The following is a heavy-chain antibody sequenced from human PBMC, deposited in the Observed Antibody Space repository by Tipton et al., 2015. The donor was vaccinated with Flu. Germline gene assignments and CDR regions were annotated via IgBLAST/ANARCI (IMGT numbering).Heavy chain of an antibody. V-gene: IGHV4-61*02. D-gene: IGHD2-2*01. J-gene: IGHJ4*02. Sequence: TLSLTCNVSGGSISSDNYYWNWIRQPAGKGLEWIGRIYTSGSTNYNLSLKKRLTISVDTSKNQFSLKLSSVTSADTAVYYCARGDCSSTSCLDYWGQGTLVTVSS. CDR1: GGSISSDNYY. CDR3: ARGDCSSTSCLDY. CDR2: IYTSGST.